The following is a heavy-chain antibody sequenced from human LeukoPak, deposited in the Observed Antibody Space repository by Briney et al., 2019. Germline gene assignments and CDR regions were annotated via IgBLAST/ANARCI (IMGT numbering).Heavy chain of an antibody. V-gene: IGHV4-59*11. CDR2: IYYSGST. CDR3: AREVVGATGFFGY. J-gene: IGHJ4*02. D-gene: IGHD1-26*01. Sequence: SETLSLTCTVSGGSISSHYWSWIRQPPGKGLEWIGYIYYSGSTNYNPSLKSRVTISVDTSKNQFSLKLSSVTAADTAVYYCAREVVGATGFFGYWGQGTLVTVSS. CDR1: GGSISSHY.